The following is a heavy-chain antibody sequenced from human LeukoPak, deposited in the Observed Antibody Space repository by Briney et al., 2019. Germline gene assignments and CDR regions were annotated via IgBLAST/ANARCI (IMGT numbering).Heavy chain of an antibody. Sequence: SETLSLTCTVSGVSISSSNSYWGWIRQPPGKGLEWIGSIYYSGSTYYNPSLKSRVTISVDTSKNQFSLKLSSVTAADTAVYYCARETDYSNYSRATAYYYYYYMDVWGKGTTVTVSS. CDR1: GVSISSSNSY. V-gene: IGHV4-39*07. CDR2: IYYSGST. J-gene: IGHJ6*03. D-gene: IGHD4-11*01. CDR3: ARETDYSNYSRATAYYYYYYMDV.